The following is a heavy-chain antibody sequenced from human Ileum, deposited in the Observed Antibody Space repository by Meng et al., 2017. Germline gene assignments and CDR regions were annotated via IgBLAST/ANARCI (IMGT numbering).Heavy chain of an antibody. J-gene: IGHJ4*02. CDR2: ISYDGSNK. Sequence: GQLVGSGVGRVKPGGSLRISCAASGFTFSSYAMHWVRQAPGKGLEWVAVISYDGSNKYYADSVKGRFTISRDNSKNTLYLQMNSLRAEDTAVYYCARDRYSSSSVFDYWGQGTLVTVSS. D-gene: IGHD6-6*01. CDR1: GFTFSSYA. V-gene: IGHV3-30*01. CDR3: ARDRYSSSSVFDY.